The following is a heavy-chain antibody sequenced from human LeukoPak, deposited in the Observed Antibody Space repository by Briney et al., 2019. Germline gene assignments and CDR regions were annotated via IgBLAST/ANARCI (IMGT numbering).Heavy chain of an antibody. D-gene: IGHD5-24*01. V-gene: IGHV5-51*01. CDR3: ARSQGGSNYDY. CDR2: IYPGDSDT. CDR1: GYIFNNYW. Sequence: GESLKISCKGSGYIFNNYWIGWVRQMPGKGLEWMGVIYPGDSDTRYSPSFQGQVTISADRSISTAYLHWSSLKASDTAMYYCARSQGGSNYDYWGQGTLVTVSS. J-gene: IGHJ4*02.